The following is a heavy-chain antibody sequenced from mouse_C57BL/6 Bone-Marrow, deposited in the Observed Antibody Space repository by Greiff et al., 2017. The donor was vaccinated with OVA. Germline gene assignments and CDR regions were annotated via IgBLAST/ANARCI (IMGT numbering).Heavy chain of an antibody. D-gene: IGHD1-1*01. J-gene: IGHJ2*01. CDR3: ANYYDSLFDY. CDR1: GYTLTSYC. V-gene: IGHV1-55*01. CDR2: IYPGSGSN. Sequence: QVQLQQPGAELVKPGASVKMSCKASGYTLTSYCITWVKQRPGQGLEWIGDIYPGSGSNNYNEKFKSKATLTVYTSASTAYMQLSSLTSEDSAVYYCANYYDSLFDYWGQGTTLTVSS.